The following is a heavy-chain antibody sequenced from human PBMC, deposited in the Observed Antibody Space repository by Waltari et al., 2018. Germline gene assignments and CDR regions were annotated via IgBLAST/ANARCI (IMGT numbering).Heavy chain of an antibody. J-gene: IGHJ4*02. CDR2: INSGGTNT. CDR3: TKARGGFHYTGPHHYFDY. CDR1: GFPFSSYR. V-gene: IGHV3-NL1*01. D-gene: IGHD2-2*02. Sequence: VQLEETGGGLVQSGGSLRLSCAASGFPFSSYRIQWVRQAPGKGLEWISGINSGGTNTYYADSVRGRFTISRDNSKNTVSLQMNSLRPEDTAVYYCTKARGGFHYTGPHHYFDYWGQGVLATVSS.